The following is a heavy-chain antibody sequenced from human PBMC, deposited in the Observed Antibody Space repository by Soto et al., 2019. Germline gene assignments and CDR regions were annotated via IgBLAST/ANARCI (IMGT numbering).Heavy chain of an antibody. Sequence: SETLSLTCTVSGGSISSYYWSWIRQPPGKGLEWIGYVHYSGSTNYNPSLKSRVTMSVDTSKNQFSLKLTSVTAADTAVYYCARSDGRYWGQGTLVTVSS. V-gene: IGHV4-59*01. CDR2: VHYSGST. CDR1: GGSISSYY. CDR3: ARSDGRY. J-gene: IGHJ4*02.